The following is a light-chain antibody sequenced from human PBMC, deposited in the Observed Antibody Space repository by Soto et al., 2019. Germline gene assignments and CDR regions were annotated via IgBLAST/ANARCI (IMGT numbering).Light chain of an antibody. V-gene: IGKV1-39*01. CDR3: QQSYSTPIT. J-gene: IGKJ5*01. CDR1: QSISSY. Sequence: DIQMTQSPSSLSASVGDRVTITCRASQSISSYLNWYQQKPGKAPKLLIYAASSLQSVVPSRFSGSGSGTDFTLTISSLQPEDFATYYCQQSYSTPITFCQGTRLEIK. CDR2: AAS.